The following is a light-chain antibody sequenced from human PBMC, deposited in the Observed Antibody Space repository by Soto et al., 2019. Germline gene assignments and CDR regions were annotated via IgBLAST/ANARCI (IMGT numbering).Light chain of an antibody. V-gene: IGKV3-11*01. Sequence: IMVTQSPATLSLYKGERAILSCRASQSVGTYLAWYQQKPGQAPRLLIYDASNRATGIPARFGGSGSGTGFTLTINSLEPEDFAVYYCQQRSNWPGTFGPGSKVDMK. CDR1: QSVGTY. J-gene: IGKJ3*01. CDR3: QQRSNWPGT. CDR2: DAS.